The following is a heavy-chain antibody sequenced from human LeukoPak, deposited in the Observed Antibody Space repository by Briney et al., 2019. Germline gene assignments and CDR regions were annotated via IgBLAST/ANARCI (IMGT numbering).Heavy chain of an antibody. Sequence: PGGSLRLSCAASGLTFSDFGMNWVRQAPGKGLEWVASISNGGTEFYADSVKGRFAISRDTSTNTLSLQMNSLRAEDTAVYFCARRTGDTRFCSRFSCFLPDYWGQGTLVTVSS. J-gene: IGHJ4*02. V-gene: IGHV3-30*01. CDR1: GLTFSDFG. D-gene: IGHD2-2*01. CDR3: ARRTGDTRFCSRFSCFLPDY. CDR2: ISNGGTE.